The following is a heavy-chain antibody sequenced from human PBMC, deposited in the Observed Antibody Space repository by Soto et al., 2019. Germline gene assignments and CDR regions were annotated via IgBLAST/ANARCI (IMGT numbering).Heavy chain of an antibody. D-gene: IGHD3-9*01. CDR2: INAGNGNT. V-gene: IGHV1-3*01. Sequence: GASVKVSCKASGYTFTSYAMHWVRQAPGQRLEWMGWINAGNGNTKYSQKFQGRVTITRDTSASTAYMELSSLRSEDTAVYCCARDLKTLATAIFAPGSWGQGTLVTVYS. J-gene: IGHJ5*02. CDR3: ARDLKTLATAIFAPGS. CDR1: GYTFTSYA.